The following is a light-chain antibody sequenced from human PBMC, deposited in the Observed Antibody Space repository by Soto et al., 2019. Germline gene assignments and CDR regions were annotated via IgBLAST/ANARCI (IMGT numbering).Light chain of an antibody. Sequence: QSVLTQPPSASGTPGQRVTISCSGSSSNIGSKTVNWYQQLPGTAPTLLIYSNYQRPSGVPDRFSGSKSGTSASLAISGLQSEDEADYYCSAWDASLNGYVFGTGTKVTVL. CDR3: SAWDASLNGYV. V-gene: IGLV1-44*01. J-gene: IGLJ1*01. CDR1: SSNIGSKT. CDR2: SNY.